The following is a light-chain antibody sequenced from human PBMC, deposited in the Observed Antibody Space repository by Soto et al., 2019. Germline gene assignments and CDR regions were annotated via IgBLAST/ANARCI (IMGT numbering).Light chain of an antibody. CDR2: WAS. V-gene: IGKV4-1*01. J-gene: IGKJ1*01. CDR3: LQYYSTPEA. CDR1: QSILYSSNNKTY. Sequence: DIVMTQSPDSLAVSLGERATINCKSSQSILYSSNNKTYLAWYQQKPGQRPKLLIYWASTRESGVPDRCSGSESGTDFTLTISSLQAEDAAVYYCLQYYSTPEAFGQGTKVEIK.